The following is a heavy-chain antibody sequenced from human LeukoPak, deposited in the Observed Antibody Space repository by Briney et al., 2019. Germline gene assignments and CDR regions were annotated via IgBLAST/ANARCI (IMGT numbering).Heavy chain of an antibody. Sequence: SQTLSLTCTVSGGSISSGDYYWSWIGQPPGKGLAWIGYIYYSGSTYYNPSLKSRVTISVDTSKNQFSLKLSSVTAADTAVYYCARVIPLKQKNGYFDYWGQGTLVTVSS. V-gene: IGHV4-30-4*08. CDR2: IYYSGST. CDR3: ARVIPLKQKNGYFDY. J-gene: IGHJ4*02. D-gene: IGHD2-8*01. CDR1: GGSISSGDYY.